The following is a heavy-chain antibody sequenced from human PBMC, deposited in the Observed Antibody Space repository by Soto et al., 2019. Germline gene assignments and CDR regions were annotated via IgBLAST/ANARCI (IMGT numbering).Heavy chain of an antibody. D-gene: IGHD6-13*01. CDR3: ARGIQQLDS. CDR1: GFTFSSDW. V-gene: IGHV3-7*03. Sequence: GGSLRLSCAASGFTFSSDWMTWVRQAPGKGLEWVANIKEDGSEKYYVDSVKGRFTISRDNAEKSLYLQMNSLRAEDSAVYYCARGIQQLDSWGQGTTVTVSS. CDR2: IKEDGSEK. J-gene: IGHJ6*02.